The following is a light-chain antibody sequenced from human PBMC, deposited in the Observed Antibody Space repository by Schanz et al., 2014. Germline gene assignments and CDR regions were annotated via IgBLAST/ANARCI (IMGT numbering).Light chain of an antibody. CDR1: HSVTSN. J-gene: IGKJ1*01. V-gene: IGKV3D-15*01. CDR2: AAS. CDR3: QQYNNWPPWT. Sequence: EIVLTQSPATLSVSPGQRATLSCRASHSVTSNLAWYQQKPGQAPRLLIHAASTRATGIPVRFSGSGSGTEFTLTISSLQSEDFAVYYCQQYNNWPPWTFGQGTKVEIK.